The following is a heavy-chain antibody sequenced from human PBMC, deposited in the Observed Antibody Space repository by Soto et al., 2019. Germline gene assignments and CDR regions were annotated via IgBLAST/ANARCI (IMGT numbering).Heavy chain of an antibody. CDR3: AKGDGWLRPTVAAIPYYFDY. Sequence: PGGSLRLSCAVSGFTFSSYAMSWVRQAPGKGLEWVSAISGSGGSTYYADSVKGRFTISRDNSKNTLYLQMNSLRAEDTAVYYCAKGDGWLRPTVAAIPYYFDYWGRGTLVTVSS. D-gene: IGHD5-12*01. CDR1: GFTFSSYA. J-gene: IGHJ4*02. CDR2: ISGSGGST. V-gene: IGHV3-23*01.